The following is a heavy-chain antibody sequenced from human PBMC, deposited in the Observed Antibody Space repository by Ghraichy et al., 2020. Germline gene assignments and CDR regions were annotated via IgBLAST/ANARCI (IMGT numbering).Heavy chain of an antibody. CDR3: ARDRRIAVADTDY. J-gene: IGHJ4*02. CDR2: ISYDGSNK. Sequence: GGSLRLSCAASGFTFSSYAMHWVRQAPGKGLEWVAVISYDGSNKYYADSVKDRFTISRDNSKNTLYLQMNSLRAEDTAVYYCARDRRIAVADTDYWGQGTLVTVSS. V-gene: IGHV3-30-3*01. CDR1: GFTFSSYA. D-gene: IGHD6-19*01.